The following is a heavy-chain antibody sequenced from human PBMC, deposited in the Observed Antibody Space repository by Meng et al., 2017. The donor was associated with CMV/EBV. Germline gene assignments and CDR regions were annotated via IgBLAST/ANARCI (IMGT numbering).Heavy chain of an antibody. CDR1: GGSFSGYY. D-gene: IGHD3-3*01. Sequence: SETLSLTCAVYGGSFSGYYCSWVRQPPGKGLEWIGEINPIVSTNYNPSLKSRVPISVDTSKTQSSLKVSSVTAAETAMYYCARGIFGVAQWGQGTLVTVSS. V-gene: IGHV4-34*01. CDR2: INPIVST. CDR3: ARGIFGVAQ. J-gene: IGHJ4*02.